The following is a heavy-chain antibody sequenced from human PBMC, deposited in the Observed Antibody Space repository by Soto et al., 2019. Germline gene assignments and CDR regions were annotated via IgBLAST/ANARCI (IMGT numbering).Heavy chain of an antibody. CDR2: IYYSGTA. J-gene: IGHJ4*02. Sequence: SETLSLTCTVSTGSISSGGYYWTWIRQHPGQGLEWIGYIYYSGTAYYNPSLKSRVTISVDTSKNQFSLKVSSVTAADTAVYYCAKYSSSSEEGYFDDWGQGTLVTVSS. D-gene: IGHD6-6*01. V-gene: IGHV4-31*03. CDR3: AKYSSSSEEGYFDD. CDR1: TGSISSGGYY.